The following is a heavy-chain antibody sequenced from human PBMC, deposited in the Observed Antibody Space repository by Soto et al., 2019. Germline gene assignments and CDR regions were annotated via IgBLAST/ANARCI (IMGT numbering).Heavy chain of an antibody. V-gene: IGHV3-30-3*01. D-gene: IGHD3-3*01. J-gene: IGHJ6*02. CDR3: ARDPLGITIFGVVIIEDKYGMDV. Sequence: GGSLRLSCAASGFTFSSYAMHWVRQAPGKGLEWVAVISYDGSNKYYADSVKGRFTISRDNSKNTLYLQKNSLRAEDTAVYYCARDPLGITIFGVVIIEDKYGMDVWGQGTTVTVSS. CDR2: ISYDGSNK. CDR1: GFTFSSYA.